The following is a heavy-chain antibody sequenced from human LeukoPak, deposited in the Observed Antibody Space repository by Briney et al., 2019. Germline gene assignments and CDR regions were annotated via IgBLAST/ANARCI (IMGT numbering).Heavy chain of an antibody. CDR1: GGSFSGYY. CDR2: INHSGST. V-gene: IGHV4-34*01. J-gene: IGHJ4*02. D-gene: IGHD3-3*01. Sequence: SETLSLTCAVYGGSFSGYYWSWIRQPPGKGLEWIGEINHSGSTNYNPSLKSRVTISVDTSKNQFSLKLSSVTAADTAVYYCARDGYDFWSGYYQDYWGQGTLVTVSS. CDR3: ARDGYDFWSGYYQDY.